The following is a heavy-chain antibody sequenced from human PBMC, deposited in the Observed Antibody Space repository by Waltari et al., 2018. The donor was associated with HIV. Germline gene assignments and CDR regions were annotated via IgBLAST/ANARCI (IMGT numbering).Heavy chain of an antibody. D-gene: IGHD3-10*01. CDR2: IKTRSGGT. V-gene: IGHV1-2*04. CDR1: GYIFTDNL. Sequence: QVEVVQPEAEVGKPGASVKVSCEAYGYIFTDNLIHWVRPAPGQGLEWMGWIKTRSGGTKVAQKFQGWVTMNMDMSTTTAYMELRRLTDDDTARYSCAREGMTYFDLWGRGTLVTVSS. CDR3: AREGMTYFDL. J-gene: IGHJ2*01.